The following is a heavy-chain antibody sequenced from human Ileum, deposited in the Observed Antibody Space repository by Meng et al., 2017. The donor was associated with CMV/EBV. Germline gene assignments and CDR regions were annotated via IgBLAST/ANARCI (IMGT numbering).Heavy chain of an antibody. V-gene: IGHV3-74*01. D-gene: IGHD5-12*01. Sequence: LSCTACGFTFSNYWIHWVRQAPGEGLVWVSGIYNDGSITRYADSVKGRFTISRDNAKNTLSLQMNSLRDEDTAVYYCTRATSWAFDYWGQGTLVTVSS. CDR2: IYNDGSIT. J-gene: IGHJ4*02. CDR3: TRATSWAFDY. CDR1: GFTFSNYW.